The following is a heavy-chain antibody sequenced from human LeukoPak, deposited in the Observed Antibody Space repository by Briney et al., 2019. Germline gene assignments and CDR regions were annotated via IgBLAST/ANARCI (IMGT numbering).Heavy chain of an antibody. CDR1: GYSFTSYW. CDR2: IYPGDSDT. V-gene: IGHV5-51*01. D-gene: IGHD6-6*01. CDR3: ARLLRGSSWGYYYYMDV. J-gene: IGHJ6*03. Sequence: GESLKISCKGSGYSFTSYWIGWVRQMPGKGLEWMGIIYPGDSDTRYSPSFQGQVTISADKSIGTAYLQWSSLKASDTAMYYCARLLRGSSWGYYYYMDVWGKGTTVTVSS.